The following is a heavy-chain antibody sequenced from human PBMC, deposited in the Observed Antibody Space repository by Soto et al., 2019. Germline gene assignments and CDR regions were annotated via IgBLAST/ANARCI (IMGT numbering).Heavy chain of an antibody. CDR3: ARDGKCSSTSCYSIDY. CDR2: IKQDGSEK. Sequence: GGSLRLSCAASGFTLSSYWMSWVRQAPGKGLEWVANIKQDGSEKYYVDSVKGRFTISRDNAKNSLYLQMNSLRAEDTAVYYCARDGKCSSTSCYSIDYWGQGTLVTVSS. J-gene: IGHJ4*02. D-gene: IGHD2-2*01. V-gene: IGHV3-7*01. CDR1: GFTLSSYW.